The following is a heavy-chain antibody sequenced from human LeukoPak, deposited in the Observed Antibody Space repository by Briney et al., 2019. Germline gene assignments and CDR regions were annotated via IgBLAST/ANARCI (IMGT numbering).Heavy chain of an antibody. CDR3: ARGGSGSYSIAY. Sequence: GGSLRLSCAASGFAFSSYSMNWVRQAPGKGLEWVSSISDSSSFINYADSVRGRFTISRDNAKNSLYLQMNSLRAEDTAVYYCARGGSGSYSIAYWGQGTLVTVSS. D-gene: IGHD1-26*01. V-gene: IGHV3-21*01. J-gene: IGHJ4*02. CDR2: ISDSSSFI. CDR1: GFAFSSYS.